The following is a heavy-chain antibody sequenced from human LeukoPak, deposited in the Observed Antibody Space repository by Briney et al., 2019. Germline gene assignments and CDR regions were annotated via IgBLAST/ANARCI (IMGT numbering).Heavy chain of an antibody. CDR3: AMRYNWNDLDY. CDR2: IDPSDSYT. Sequence: GESLKISCKGSGYSFTSYWISWVRQMPGKGLEWMGRIDPSDSYTNYSPSFQGHVTISADKSISTAYPQWSSLKASDTAMYYCAMRYNWNDLDYWGQGTLVTVSS. CDR1: GYSFTSYW. V-gene: IGHV5-10-1*01. J-gene: IGHJ4*02. D-gene: IGHD1-1*01.